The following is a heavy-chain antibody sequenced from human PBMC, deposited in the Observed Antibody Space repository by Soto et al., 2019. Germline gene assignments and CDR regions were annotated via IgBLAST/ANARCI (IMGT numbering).Heavy chain of an antibody. CDR3: ANEVGRSRDRRYFQN. CDR2: IYHSGST. CDR1: GDSISSGNW. J-gene: IGHJ1*01. Sequence: ASETLSLTCVVSGDSISSGNWWSWVRQPPGKGLEWIGQIYHSGSTNYSPSLKSRVTISVDTSKNQFSLKLSSVTAADTAVYYCANEVGRSRDRRYFQNWGQGTLVTVSS. V-gene: IGHV4-4*02. D-gene: IGHD2-2*01.